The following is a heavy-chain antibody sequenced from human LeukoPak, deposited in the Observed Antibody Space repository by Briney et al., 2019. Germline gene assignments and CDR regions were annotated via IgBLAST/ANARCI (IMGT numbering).Heavy chain of an antibody. CDR1: GFTVSSNY. D-gene: IGHD3-10*01. Sequence: GGSLRLFCAASGFTVSSNYMSWVRQAPGKGLEWVSVIYSGGSTFYADSVKGRFTISRDNSKNTLYLQMNSLRAEDTAVYYCATDQGQFGDPSFDYWGQGTLVTVSS. J-gene: IGHJ4*02. CDR3: ATDQGQFGDPSFDY. CDR2: IYSGGST. V-gene: IGHV3-53*01.